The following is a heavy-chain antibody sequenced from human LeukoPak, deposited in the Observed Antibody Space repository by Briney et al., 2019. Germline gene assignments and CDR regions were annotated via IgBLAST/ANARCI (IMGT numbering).Heavy chain of an antibody. Sequence: GGSLRLSCAASGFTFSSYAMHWVRQAPGKGLEYVSAISSNGGSTYYANSVKGRFTISRDNSKTTLYLQMNSLRAEDTAVYYCASGGYDILTASGNWGQGTLVIVSS. D-gene: IGHD3-9*01. J-gene: IGHJ4*02. V-gene: IGHV3-64*01. CDR1: GFTFSSYA. CDR3: ASGGYDILTASGN. CDR2: ISSNGGST.